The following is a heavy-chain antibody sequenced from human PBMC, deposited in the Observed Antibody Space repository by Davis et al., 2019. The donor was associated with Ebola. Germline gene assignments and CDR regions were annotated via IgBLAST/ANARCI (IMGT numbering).Heavy chain of an antibody. CDR1: GYSFTTYW. CDR2: IFPGDSDT. D-gene: IGHD5-24*01. J-gene: IGHJ4*02. CDR3: ARGTNGYNPGGYFDS. V-gene: IGHV5-51*01. Sequence: KVSCKASGYSFTTYWIVWVRHMPGKGLECMGIIFPGDSDTRYSPSFQGQVTISADKSINTAYLQWSSLKASDTAIYYCARGTNGYNPGGYFDSWGQGTLVTVSS.